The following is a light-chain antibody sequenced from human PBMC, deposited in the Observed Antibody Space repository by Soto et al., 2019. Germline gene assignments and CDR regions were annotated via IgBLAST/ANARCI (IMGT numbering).Light chain of an antibody. V-gene: IGKV3-15*01. J-gene: IGKJ4*01. CDR3: QQYNNWPLT. CDR1: QSVRSH. Sequence: EIVMTQSPATLSGSPGESATLSFRASQSVRSHLAWYQQKPGQAPRLLIFGESTRATGIPDRFTGSGSGTEFTLTISSLQSEDFAIYYCQQYNNWPLTFGGGTKV. CDR2: GES.